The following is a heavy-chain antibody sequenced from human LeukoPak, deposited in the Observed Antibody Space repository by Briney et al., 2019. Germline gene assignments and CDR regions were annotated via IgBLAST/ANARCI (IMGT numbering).Heavy chain of an antibody. D-gene: IGHD2-2*01. J-gene: IGHJ4*02. CDR3: ARDQKYQLLSVRYFDC. CDR2: IYYSGST. CDR1: GGSISSSSYY. V-gene: IGHV4-39*07. Sequence: SETLSLTCTVSGGSISSSSYYWGWIRQPPGKGLEWIGSIYYSGSTYYNPSLKSRVTISVDTSKNQFSLKLSSVTAADTAVYYCARDQKYQLLSVRYFDCWGQGTLVTVSS.